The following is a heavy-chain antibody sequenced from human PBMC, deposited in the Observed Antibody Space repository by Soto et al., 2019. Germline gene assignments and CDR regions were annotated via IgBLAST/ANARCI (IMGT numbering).Heavy chain of an antibody. CDR2: IFSNGDT. D-gene: IGHD1-1*01. CDR3: ARDGTYNWV. V-gene: IGHV3-66*01. CDR1: GFTVSNNY. J-gene: IGHJ4*02. Sequence: ELQLVASGGGLVQPGGSLRLSCAASGFTVSNNYVRWVRQAPGKGLEWVSLIFSNGDTRYADSVKGRMTISRVSCSNTLYLQMNSLRVEDTAVYYCARDGTYNWVGGQGIHVTVSS.